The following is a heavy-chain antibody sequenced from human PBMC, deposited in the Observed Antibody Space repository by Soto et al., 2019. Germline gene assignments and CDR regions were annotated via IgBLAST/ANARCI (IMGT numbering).Heavy chain of an antibody. V-gene: IGHV1-3*01. J-gene: IGHJ4*02. CDR2: INAGNGNT. Sequence: ASVKVSCKASGYTFTSYAMHWVRQAPGQRLEWMGWINAGNGNTKYSQKFQGRVTITRDTSASTAYMELSRLRSDDTAVYYCARNSPNYGILTGYYYYFDYWGQGTLVTVSS. D-gene: IGHD3-9*01. CDR1: GYTFTSYA. CDR3: ARNSPNYGILTGYYYYFDY.